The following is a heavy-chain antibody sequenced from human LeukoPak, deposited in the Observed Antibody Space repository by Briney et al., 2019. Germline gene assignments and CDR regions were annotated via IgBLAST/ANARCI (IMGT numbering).Heavy chain of an antibody. V-gene: IGHV3-7*04. J-gene: IGHJ4*02. Sequence: PGGSLRLSCAASGFTFSSFWMTWVRQTPGRGLEWVANIKQDGSEIYYVDSLKGRFIISRDNAKSSLYLQMNSLRAEDTAVYFCAKDSSVPYGITNWGQGTLVTVS. CDR3: AKDSSVPYGITN. D-gene: IGHD4-17*01. CDR2: IKQDGSEI. CDR1: GFTFSSFW.